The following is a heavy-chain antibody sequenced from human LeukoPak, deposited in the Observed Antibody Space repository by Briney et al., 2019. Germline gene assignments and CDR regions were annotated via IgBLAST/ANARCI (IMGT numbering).Heavy chain of an antibody. D-gene: IGHD4-11*01. Sequence: GGSLRPSCAASGFTFSSYWMSWVRQAPGKGLEWVANIKQDGSEKYYVDSVKGRFTISRDNAKNSLYLQMNSLRAEDTAVYYCARDGLPDTVIMLYYYYGMDVWGQGTTVTVSS. CDR2: IKQDGSEK. CDR3: ARDGLPDTVIMLYYYYGMDV. V-gene: IGHV3-7*01. CDR1: GFTFSSYW. J-gene: IGHJ6*02.